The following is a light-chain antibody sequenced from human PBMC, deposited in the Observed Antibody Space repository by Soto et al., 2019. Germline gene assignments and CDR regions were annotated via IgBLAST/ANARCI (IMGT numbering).Light chain of an antibody. J-gene: IGLJ3*02. V-gene: IGLV2-14*01. Sequence: QSALTQPASVSGSPGQSITISCTGTSSDVGGYKYVSWYQQHPGKAPKLMIYEVSDRPSGVSNRFSGSKSGNTASLTISGLQAEDEADYYCNSYTSSSTWVFGGGTKLTLL. CDR1: SSDVGGYKY. CDR3: NSYTSSSTWV. CDR2: EVS.